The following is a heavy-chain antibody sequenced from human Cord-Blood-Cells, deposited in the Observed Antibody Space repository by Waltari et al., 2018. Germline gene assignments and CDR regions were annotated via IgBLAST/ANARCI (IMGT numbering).Heavy chain of an antibody. Sequence: QVQLVQSGAEVKKPGSSVKVSCKASGGPFSSSAISWVRQAPGQGLEWMGGIIPIFGTANYAQKFQGRVTITADESTSTAYMELSSLRSEDTAVYYCASVGRYCSGGSCYFDYWGQGTLVTVSS. CDR3: ASVGRYCSGGSCYFDY. V-gene: IGHV1-69*01. D-gene: IGHD2-15*01. J-gene: IGHJ4*02. CDR1: GGPFSSSA. CDR2: IIPIFGTA.